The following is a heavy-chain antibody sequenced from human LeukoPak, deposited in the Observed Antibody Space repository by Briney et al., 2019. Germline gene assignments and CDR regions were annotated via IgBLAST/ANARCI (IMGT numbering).Heavy chain of an antibody. D-gene: IGHD5-24*01. Sequence: SVKVSCKASGGTFSSYAISWVRQAPGQGLEWMGGIISIFGTANYAQKFQGRVTITADESTSTAYMELSSLRSEDTAVYYCAKHLDGYNYYDYWGQGTLVTVSS. CDR2: IISIFGTA. J-gene: IGHJ4*02. CDR3: AKHLDGYNYYDY. CDR1: GGTFSSYA. V-gene: IGHV1-69*13.